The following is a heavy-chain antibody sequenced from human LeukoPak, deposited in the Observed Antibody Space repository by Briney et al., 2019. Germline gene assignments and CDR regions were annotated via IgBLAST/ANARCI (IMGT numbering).Heavy chain of an antibody. CDR1: GGSISSYY. V-gene: IGHV4-34*01. Sequence: SETLSLTCTVSGGSISSYYWSWIRQPPGKGLEWIGEINHSGSTNYNPSLKSRVTISVDTSKNQFSLKLSSVTAADTAVYYCASLWLQFGCYDYWGQGTLVTVSS. CDR2: INHSGST. CDR3: ASLWLQFGCYDY. D-gene: IGHD5-24*01. J-gene: IGHJ4*02.